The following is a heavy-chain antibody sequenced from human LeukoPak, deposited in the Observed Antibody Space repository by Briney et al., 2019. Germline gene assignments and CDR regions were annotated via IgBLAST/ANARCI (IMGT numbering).Heavy chain of an antibody. D-gene: IGHD3-22*01. J-gene: IGHJ3*02. CDR2: FDPEDGET. CDR3: ATGPIDSSGYFGVAFDI. Sequence: ASVKVSCKVSGYTLTELSMHWVRQAPGKGLEWMGGFDPEDGETIYAQKFQGRVTMTEDTSTDTAYMELSSLRSEDTAVYYCATGPIDSSGYFGVAFDIWGQGTMVTVSS. V-gene: IGHV1-24*01. CDR1: GYTLTELS.